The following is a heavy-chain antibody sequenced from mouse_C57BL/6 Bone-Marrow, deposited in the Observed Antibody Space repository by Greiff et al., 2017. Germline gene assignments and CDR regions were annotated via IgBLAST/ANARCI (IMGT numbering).Heavy chain of an antibody. CDR1: GFTFSSYA. CDR2: ISDGGSYT. V-gene: IGHV5-4*01. Sequence: EVMLVESGGGLVQPGGSLKLSCAASGFTFSSYAMSWVRQTPEKRLEWVATISDGGSYTYYPDNVKGPFTISRDTAKNNLYLQMSQLKSEDTAMYYWARDVHYYGSSPWFAYWGQGTLVTVSA. CDR3: ARDVHYYGSSPWFAY. D-gene: IGHD1-1*01. J-gene: IGHJ3*01.